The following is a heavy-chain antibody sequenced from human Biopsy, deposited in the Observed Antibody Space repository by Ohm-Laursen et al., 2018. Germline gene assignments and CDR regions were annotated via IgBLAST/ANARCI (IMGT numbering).Heavy chain of an antibody. J-gene: IGHJ4*02. D-gene: IGHD1-26*01. V-gene: IGHV4-61*03. CDR3: ARVGVGAPSIDYFDS. CDR2: IYDRGSTA. Sequence: DTLSLTCTVSGDSVSSGSFYWTWIRQPPGQGLEYIGYIYDRGSTANCNPSLKSRVTISVDRSKNHFSLELSSVTAADTAVYYCARVGVGAPSIDYFDSWGQGALVTASS. CDR1: GDSVSSGSFY.